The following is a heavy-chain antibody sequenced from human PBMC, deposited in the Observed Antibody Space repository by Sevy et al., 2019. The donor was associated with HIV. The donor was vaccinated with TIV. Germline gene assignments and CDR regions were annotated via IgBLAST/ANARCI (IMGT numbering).Heavy chain of an antibody. Sequence: GGSLRLSCATSGFTFNSYAMSWVRQAPGNGLEWVSTISTGGGFTYYADSVKGRFSISRDNFNNTLFLQMNSLRADDTAMYYCAKDFLSPNYYGTQFDFWGQGTVVTVSS. CDR3: AKDFLSPNYYGTQFDF. CDR2: ISTGGGFT. D-gene: IGHD3-10*01. J-gene: IGHJ4*02. CDR1: GFTFNSYA. V-gene: IGHV3-23*01.